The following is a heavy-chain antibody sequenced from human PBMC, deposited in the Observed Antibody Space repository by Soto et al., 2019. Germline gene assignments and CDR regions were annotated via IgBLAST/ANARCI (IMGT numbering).Heavy chain of an antibody. V-gene: IGHV4-4*07. J-gene: IGHJ6*02. CDR3: ARDKPETTVTHYYYYYGMDV. D-gene: IGHD4-17*01. Sequence: QVQLQESGPGLVKPSETLSLTCTVSGGSISSYYWSWIRQPAGKGLEWIGRIYTSGSTNYNPSLKSRVTMSVDTSKNQFSLKLSSVTAADTAVYYCARDKPETTVTHYYYYYGMDVWGQGTTVTVSS. CDR2: IYTSGST. CDR1: GGSISSYY.